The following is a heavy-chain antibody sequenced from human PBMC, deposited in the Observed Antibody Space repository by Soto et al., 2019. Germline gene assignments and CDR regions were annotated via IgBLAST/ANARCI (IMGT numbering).Heavy chain of an antibody. CDR3: ARDRSGYDILTGYLYY. CDR1: GFTFSSYS. Sequence: GGSLRLSCAASGFTFSSYSMNWVRQAPGKGLEWVSSISSSSSYIYYADSVKGRFTISRDNAKNSLYLQMNSLRAEDTAVYYCARDRSGYDILTGYLYYWGQGTLVTVS. J-gene: IGHJ4*02. D-gene: IGHD3-9*01. CDR2: ISSSSSYI. V-gene: IGHV3-21*01.